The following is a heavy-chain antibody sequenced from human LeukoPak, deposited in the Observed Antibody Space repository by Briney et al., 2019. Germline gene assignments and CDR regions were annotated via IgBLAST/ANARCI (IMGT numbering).Heavy chain of an antibody. J-gene: IGHJ3*02. CDR3: AHTRYYYDSSGYYLDAFDI. CDR1: TGSISSYY. D-gene: IGHD3-22*01. V-gene: IGHV2-5*01. CDR2: IYWNDDK. Sequence: TLSLTCTVSTGSISSYYWSWIRQPPGKGLEWLALIYWNDDKRYSPSLKSRLTITKDTSKNQVVLTMTNMDPVDTATYYCAHTRYYYDSSGYYLDAFDIWGQGTMVTVSS.